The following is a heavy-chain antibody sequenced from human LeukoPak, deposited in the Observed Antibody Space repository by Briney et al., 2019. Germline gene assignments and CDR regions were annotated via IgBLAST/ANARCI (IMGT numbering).Heavy chain of an antibody. J-gene: IGHJ3*02. CDR1: GGSFSGYY. CDR3: ARGRSYFAFDI. V-gene: IGHV4-34*01. D-gene: IGHD5-18*01. Sequence: SETLSLTCAVYGGSFSGYYWSWIRQPPGKGLEWIGEINHSGSTNYNPSLKSRVPISVDTSKNQFSLKLSAVTAADTAVYYCARGRSYFAFDIWGQGTMVTVSS. CDR2: INHSGST.